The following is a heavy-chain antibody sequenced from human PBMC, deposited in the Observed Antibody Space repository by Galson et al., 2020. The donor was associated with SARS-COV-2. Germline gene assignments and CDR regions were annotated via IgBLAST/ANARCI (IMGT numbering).Heavy chain of an antibody. CDR1: GFTVSSHY. D-gene: IGHD3-16*01. Sequence: GGSLRLSCAASGFTVSSHYMSWVRQAPGKGLEWVSMIYSDGSTFYRDSVKGRFIISRDTSKNTVYLRMNSLRPADTAIYFCARDFVSGFSLSPVAHWGQGTLVTVSS. V-gene: IGHV3-66*01. CDR3: ARDFVSGFSLSPVAH. J-gene: IGHJ1*01. CDR2: IYSDGST.